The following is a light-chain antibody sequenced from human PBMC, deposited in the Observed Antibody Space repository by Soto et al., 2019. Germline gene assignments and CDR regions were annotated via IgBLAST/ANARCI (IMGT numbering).Light chain of an antibody. Sequence: EMVMTQSPATLSVSPGERATVSCRASQSVSSNLAWYQQRPGQAPRLLIYAASTRATGIPARFSGSGSGTEFTLTISRLEPEDFAVYYCHQYGSSPATFGQGTKVDIK. CDR3: HQYGSSPAT. CDR1: QSVSSN. CDR2: AAS. V-gene: IGKV3D-15*01. J-gene: IGKJ1*01.